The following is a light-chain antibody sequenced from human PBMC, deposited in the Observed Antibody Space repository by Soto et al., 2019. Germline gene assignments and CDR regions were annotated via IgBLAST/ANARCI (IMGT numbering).Light chain of an antibody. J-gene: IGKJ4*01. CDR3: QQSYTLSTLT. V-gene: IGKV1-39*01. CDR2: AAS. CDR1: QSISKY. Sequence: DIQMTQSPSSLSASVGDRLIITCRISQSISKYLNWYQHKPGKAPKVLXSAASNLQSGVPSRFSGSGSGTVLTLTISSLQPEDFANYVCQQSYTLSTLTFGGGTKVDIK.